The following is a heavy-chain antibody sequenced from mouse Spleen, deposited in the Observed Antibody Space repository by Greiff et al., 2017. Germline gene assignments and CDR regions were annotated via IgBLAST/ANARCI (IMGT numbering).Heavy chain of an antibody. CDR2: ILPGSGST. Sequence: QVQLQQSGAELVRPGASVKLSCKASGYSFTSYWIEWVKQRPGHGLEWIGEILPGSGSTNYNEKFKGKATFTADTSSNTAYMQLSSLTSEDSAVYYCARQPNFGYFDVWGAGTTVTVSS. CDR3: ARQPNFGYFDV. V-gene: IGHV1-9*01. CDR1: GYSFTSYW. J-gene: IGHJ1*01.